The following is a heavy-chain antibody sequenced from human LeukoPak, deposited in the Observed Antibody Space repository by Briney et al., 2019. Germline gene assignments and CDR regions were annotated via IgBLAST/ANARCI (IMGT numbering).Heavy chain of an antibody. J-gene: IGHJ4*02. D-gene: IGHD3-10*01. CDR3: ARGDITMVRGEDYFDY. CDR2: ISSSSSYI. V-gene: IGHV3-21*01. CDR1: GFTFSSYS. Sequence: GGSLRLSCAASGFTFSSYSMNWVRQAPGNGLEWVSSISSSSSYIYYADSVKGRFTISRDNAKNSLYLQMNSLRAEDTAVYYCARGDITMVRGEDYFDYWGQGTLVTVSS.